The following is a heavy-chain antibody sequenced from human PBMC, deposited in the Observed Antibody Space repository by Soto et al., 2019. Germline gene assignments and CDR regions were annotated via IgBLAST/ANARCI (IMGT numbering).Heavy chain of an antibody. Sequence: GGSLRLSCAASGFSLFNYAMNVFRHAPWKGLEWVSGLSGSGTSTYYADSVKGRFTISRDNSRDTLFLQMNSLTADDTAVYYCAKATTNGGWFNPFDSWGQGALVTVSS. CDR3: AKATTNGGWFNPFDS. CDR1: GFSLFNYA. J-gene: IGHJ4*02. CDR2: LSGSGTST. V-gene: IGHV3-23*01. D-gene: IGHD6-19*01.